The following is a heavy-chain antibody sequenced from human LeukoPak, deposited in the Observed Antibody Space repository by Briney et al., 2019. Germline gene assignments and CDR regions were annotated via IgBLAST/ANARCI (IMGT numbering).Heavy chain of an antibody. J-gene: IGHJ3*02. D-gene: IGHD2-15*01. V-gene: IGHV1-69*04. CDR1: GGTFSSYA. CDR3: ATPKWSYDAFDI. CDR2: IIPILGIA. Sequence: ASVKVSCKASGGTFSSYAISWVRQAPGQGLEWMGRIIPILGIANYAQKFQGRVTITADKSTSTAYVELSSLRSEDTAVYYCATPKWSYDAFDIWGQGTMVTVSS.